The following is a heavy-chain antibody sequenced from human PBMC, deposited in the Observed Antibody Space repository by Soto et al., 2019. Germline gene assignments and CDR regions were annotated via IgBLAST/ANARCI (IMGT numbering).Heavy chain of an antibody. V-gene: IGHV3-9*01. CDR2: IIWNSGSI. D-gene: IGHD1-1*01. J-gene: IGHJ4*02. CDR3: AKDSWYTEYSFDY. Sequence: SLRLSCAASGFTFDDYAMHLVRQAPGKGLEWASGIIWNSGSICYADSVKGRFTISRDNAKYALYLQMNSLRAEDTALYYCAKDSWYTEYSFDYWGQGTLVTVSS. CDR1: GFTFDDYA.